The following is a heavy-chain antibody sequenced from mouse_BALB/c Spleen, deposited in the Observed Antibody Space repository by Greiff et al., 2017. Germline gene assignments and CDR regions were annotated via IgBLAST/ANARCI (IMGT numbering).Heavy chain of an antibody. D-gene: IGHD1-1*01. Sequence: VQLQQSGAALVKPGASVKLSCTASGFHIKDTYMHWVKQRPEQGLEWIGRIDPANGNTKYDPKFQGKATITADKSSNTAYLQLSSLTSEDTAVYYCARNYYGSSHYAMDYWGQGTTVTVSS. V-gene: IGHV14-3*02. CDR1: GFHIKDTY. CDR2: IDPANGNT. CDR3: ARNYYGSSHYAMDY. J-gene: IGHJ4*01.